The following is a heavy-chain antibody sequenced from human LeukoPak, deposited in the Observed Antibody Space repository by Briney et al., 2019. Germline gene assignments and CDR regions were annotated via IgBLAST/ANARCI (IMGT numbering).Heavy chain of an antibody. CDR3: AREGLIVPAAIDAFDI. V-gene: IGHV3-48*03. CDR2: ISSSGSTI. Sequence: PGGSLRLSCAASGFTFRSYEMNWVRQAPGKGLEWVSYISSSGSTIYYADSVKGRFTISRDNAKNSLYLQMNSLRAEDTAVYYCAREGLIVPAAIDAFDIWGQGTMVTVSS. J-gene: IGHJ3*02. D-gene: IGHD2-2*02. CDR1: GFTFRSYE.